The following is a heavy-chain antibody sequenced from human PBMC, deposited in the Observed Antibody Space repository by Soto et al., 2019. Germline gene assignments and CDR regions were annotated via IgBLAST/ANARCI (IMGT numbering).Heavy chain of an antibody. CDR1: GFTFSSYA. V-gene: IGHV3-23*01. D-gene: IGHD3-16*01. J-gene: IGHJ3*02. CDR3: AKDYRYDYIWGSPDAFDI. CDR2: ISGSGGST. Sequence: LSLTCAASGFTFSSYAMSWVRQAPGKGLEWVSAISGSGGSTYYADSVKGRFTISRDNSKNTLYLQMNSLRAEDTAVYYCAKDYRYDYIWGSPDAFDIWGQGTMVTVSS.